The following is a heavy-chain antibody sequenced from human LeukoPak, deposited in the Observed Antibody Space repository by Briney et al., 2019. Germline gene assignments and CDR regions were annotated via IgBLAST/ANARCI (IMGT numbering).Heavy chain of an antibody. Sequence: SGGSLRLSCAASGFTFSSYWMSWVRQAPGKGLGWVANIKQDGSEKYYVDSVKGRFTISRDNAKNSLYLQMNSLRAEDTALYYCAKGGDDILTEFDYWGQGTLVTVSS. J-gene: IGHJ4*02. V-gene: IGHV3-7*03. D-gene: IGHD3-9*01. CDR1: GFTFSSYW. CDR2: IKQDGSEK. CDR3: AKGGDDILTEFDY.